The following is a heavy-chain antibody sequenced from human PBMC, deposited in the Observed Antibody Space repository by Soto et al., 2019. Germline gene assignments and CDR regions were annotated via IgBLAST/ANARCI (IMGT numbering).Heavy chain of an antibody. V-gene: IGHV3-30*18. J-gene: IGHJ4*02. CDR3: AKDYQYGSTYYDFWSGYCLGY. Sequence: GGSLRLSCAASGFTFSSYGMHWVRQAPGKGLEWVAVISYDGSNKYYADSVKGRFTISRDNSKNTLYLQMNSLRAEDTAVYYCAKDYQYGSTYYDFWSGYCLGYWGQGTLVTVSS. CDR2: ISYDGSNK. CDR1: GFTFSSYG. D-gene: IGHD3-3*01.